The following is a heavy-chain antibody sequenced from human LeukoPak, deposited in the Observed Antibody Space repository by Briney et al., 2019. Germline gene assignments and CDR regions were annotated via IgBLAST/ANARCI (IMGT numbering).Heavy chain of an antibody. J-gene: IGHJ6*04. CDR3: AELGITMIGGV. CDR1: GFTFSSYE. Sequence: PGGSLRLPCAASGFTFSSYEMNWVRQAPGKGRECDSYISSSGSTIYYADSVKDRFTISRDNAKNSLYLQMNSLRAEDTAVYYCAELGITMIGGVWGKGTTVTISS. CDR2: ISSSGSTI. D-gene: IGHD3-10*02. V-gene: IGHV3-48*03.